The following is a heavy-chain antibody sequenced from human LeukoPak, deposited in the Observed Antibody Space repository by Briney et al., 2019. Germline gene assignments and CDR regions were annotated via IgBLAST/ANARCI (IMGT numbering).Heavy chain of an antibody. CDR3: ARDGGPYCSSTSCSIDY. Sequence: PSETLSLTCTVSGGSISSDGYYWSWIRQHPGKGLEWIGYIYYSGSTYYNPSLKSRLTISVDTSKNQFSLKLSSVTAADTAVYYCARDGGPYCSSTSCSIDYWGQGTLVTVSS. CDR1: GGSISSDGYY. D-gene: IGHD2-2*01. CDR2: IYYSGST. V-gene: IGHV4-31*03. J-gene: IGHJ4*02.